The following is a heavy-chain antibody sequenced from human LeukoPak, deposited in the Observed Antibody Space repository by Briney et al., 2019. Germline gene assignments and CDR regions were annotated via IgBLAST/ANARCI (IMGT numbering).Heavy chain of an antibody. V-gene: IGHV3-23*01. Sequence: GGSLRLSCAASGVTFSSYAMSWVREAPGKGVEWVSAISGSGGSTYYADSVKGRFTISRDNSKNTLYLQMNSLRAEDTAVYYCAKGGWELLTFDCWGQGTLVTVSS. J-gene: IGHJ4*02. CDR2: ISGSGGST. CDR3: AKGGWELLTFDC. CDR1: GVTFSSYA. D-gene: IGHD1-26*01.